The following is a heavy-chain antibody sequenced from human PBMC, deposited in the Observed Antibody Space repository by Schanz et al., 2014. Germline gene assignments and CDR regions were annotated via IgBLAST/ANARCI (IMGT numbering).Heavy chain of an antibody. CDR3: ARDGGRDGYNLAFDV. D-gene: IGHD5-12*01. CDR1: GFTVNTNY. J-gene: IGHJ3*01. Sequence: EVQLVESFLVLIQPGGSLRLSCAVSGFTVNTNYMSWVRQAPGKGLEWISSMYINSGSTQYADSVKGRFIISRDSSKNTLFLQMNSLRAEDTAVYFCARDGGRDGYNLAFDVWGQGTLVSVSS. V-gene: IGHV3-53*01. CDR2: MYINSGST.